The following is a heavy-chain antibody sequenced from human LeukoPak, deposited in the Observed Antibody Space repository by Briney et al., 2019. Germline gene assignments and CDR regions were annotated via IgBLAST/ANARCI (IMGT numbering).Heavy chain of an antibody. CDR3: ARASYGDVDY. J-gene: IGHJ4*02. CDR1: GFTFSSYE. D-gene: IGHD4-17*01. CDR2: ISSSGSTI. Sequence: GGSLRLSCAASGFTFSSYEMNWVRQAPGKGLEWVSYISSSGSTIYYADSVKGRFTISRDNAKNSLYLQMNSLRAEDTAVYYCARASYGDVDYWGQGALVTVSS. V-gene: IGHV3-48*03.